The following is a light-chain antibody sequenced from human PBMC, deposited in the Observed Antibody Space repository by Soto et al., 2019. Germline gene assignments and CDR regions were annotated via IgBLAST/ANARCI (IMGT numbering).Light chain of an antibody. J-gene: IGKJ1*01. Sequence: EIVLTQSPATLSLSPGERATLSCRASQSVSSYLAWYQQKPGQAPGLLIYDASNRATGIPARFSGSGSGTDFTLTINSLEPEDFAVYYCQQRSNWPTFGQGTKVEIK. CDR2: DAS. CDR3: QQRSNWPT. V-gene: IGKV3-11*01. CDR1: QSVSSY.